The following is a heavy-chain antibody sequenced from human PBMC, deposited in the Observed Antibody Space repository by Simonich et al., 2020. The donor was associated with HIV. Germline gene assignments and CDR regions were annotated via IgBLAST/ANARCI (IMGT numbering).Heavy chain of an antibody. CDR2: NNHSGRT. V-gene: IGHV4-34*01. CDR3: ARLTAGGLGEYFQH. Sequence: QVQLQQWGAGLLKTSETLSLTCAVYGGSFSGYCWSWIRQPPGKGLEWIGKNNHSGRTNYNPSLKSRVTISVDTSKNQFSLKLSSVTAADTAVYYCARLTAGGLGEYFQHWGQGTLVTVSS. CDR1: GGSFSGYC. D-gene: IGHD6-13*01. J-gene: IGHJ1*01.